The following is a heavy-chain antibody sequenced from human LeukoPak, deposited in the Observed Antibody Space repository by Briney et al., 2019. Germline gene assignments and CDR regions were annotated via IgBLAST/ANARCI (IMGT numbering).Heavy chain of an antibody. Sequence: GESLKISCKGSGYSFTSYWIAWVRQMPGKGLEWMGIIYPGDSDTRYSPSFQGQVTISADKSISTAYLQWSSLKASDTAMYYCVRSTSGSNVKLDYWGQGTLVTVSS. D-gene: IGHD3-22*01. CDR2: IYPGDSDT. CDR3: VRSTSGSNVKLDY. J-gene: IGHJ4*02. CDR1: GYSFTSYW. V-gene: IGHV5-51*01.